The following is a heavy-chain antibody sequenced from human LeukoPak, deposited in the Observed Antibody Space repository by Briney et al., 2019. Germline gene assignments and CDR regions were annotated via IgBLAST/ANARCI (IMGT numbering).Heavy chain of an antibody. Sequence: GGSLRLSCAASGFTFSSYAMSWARQAPGKGLEWVSAISGSGGSTYYADSVKGRFTISRDNSKNTLYLQMNSLRAEDTAVYYCAKDLWFGGGRHDYWGQGTLVTVSS. J-gene: IGHJ4*02. CDR3: AKDLWFGGGRHDY. CDR1: GFTFSSYA. V-gene: IGHV3-23*01. CDR2: ISGSGGST. D-gene: IGHD3-10*01.